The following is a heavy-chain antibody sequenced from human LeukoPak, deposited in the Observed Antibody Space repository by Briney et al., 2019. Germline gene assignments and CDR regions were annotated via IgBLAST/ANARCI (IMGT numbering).Heavy chain of an antibody. CDR3: AKCARIDWLPIDY. Sequence: GGSLRLSCAASGFSFSNYAMTWVRQAPGKGLEWVSGISGGGGSIYYADFVKGRFTISRDNSKNTVYLQMHSLRAEDTAVYYCAKCARIDWLPIDYWGQGTLVTVSS. J-gene: IGHJ4*02. D-gene: IGHD3-9*01. CDR1: GFSFSNYA. V-gene: IGHV3-23*01. CDR2: ISGGGGSI.